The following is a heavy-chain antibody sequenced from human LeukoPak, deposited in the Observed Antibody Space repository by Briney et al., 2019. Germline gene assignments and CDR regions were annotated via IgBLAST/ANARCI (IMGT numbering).Heavy chain of an antibody. V-gene: IGHV3-48*03. J-gene: IGHJ4*02. D-gene: IGHD2-21*02. CDR3: ARDRVVVTAIQNRYFDY. CDR1: GFTFSSYE. CDR2: ISSSGSTI. Sequence: GGSLRLSCAASGFTFSSYEMNWVRQAPGKGLEWVSCISSSGSTIYYADSVKGRFTISRDNAKNSLYLQMNSLRAEDTAVYYCARDRVVVTAIQNRYFDYWGQGTLVTVSS.